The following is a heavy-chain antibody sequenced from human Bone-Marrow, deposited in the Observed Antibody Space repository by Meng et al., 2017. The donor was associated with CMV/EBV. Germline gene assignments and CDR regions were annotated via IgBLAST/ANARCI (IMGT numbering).Heavy chain of an antibody. D-gene: IGHD6-19*01. CDR1: GYSFTGYY. Sequence: ASVKVSCKTSGYSFTGYYVHWVRQAPGQGLEWMGWINPNTGDTHYAQNFQGRVTMTRNTSISTAYMELSTLRSDDTAVYYCARLSSSCVPTDYWGQGTLVTVSS. V-gene: IGHV1-2*02. CDR3: ARLSSSCVPTDY. J-gene: IGHJ4*02. CDR2: INPNTGDT.